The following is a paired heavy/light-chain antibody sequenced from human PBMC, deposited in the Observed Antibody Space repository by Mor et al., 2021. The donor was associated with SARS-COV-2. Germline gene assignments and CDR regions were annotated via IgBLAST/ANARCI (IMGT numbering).Heavy chain of an antibody. CDR1: GFTFSNAW. Sequence: EVQLVESGGGLVKPGGSLRLSCAASGFTFSNAWMSWVRQAPGKGLEWVGRIKSKTDGGTTDYAAPVKGRFTISRDDSKNTLYLQMNSLKTEDTAVYYCTARPPGGYSYGYYYYYGMDVWGQGTTVTVSS. CDR2: IKSKTDGGTT. J-gene: IGHJ6*02. D-gene: IGHD5-18*01. CDR3: TARPPGGYSYGYYYYYGMDV. V-gene: IGHV3-15*01.
Light chain of an antibody. CDR1: SSNIGAGYD. CDR3: QSYDSSLSGEV. Sequence: QSVLTQPPSVSGAPGQRVTISCTGSSSNIGAGYDVHWYQQLPGTAPKLLIYGNSNRPSGVPDRFSGSKSGTSASLAITGLQAEDEADYYCQSYDSSLSGEVFGTGTKVTVL. V-gene: IGLV1-40*01. CDR2: GNS. J-gene: IGLJ1*01.